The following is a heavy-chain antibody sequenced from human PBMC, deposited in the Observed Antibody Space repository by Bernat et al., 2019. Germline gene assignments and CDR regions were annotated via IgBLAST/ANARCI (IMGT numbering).Heavy chain of an antibody. CDR3: ARGSGSYIIDY. CDR2: IYHSGST. J-gene: IGHJ4*02. D-gene: IGHD1-26*01. Sequence: QVQLQESGPGLVKPSETLSLTCAVSGYSISSGYYWGWIRQPPGKGLEWIGSIYHSGSTYYNPSLKSRVTISVDRSKNQFSLKLSSVTAADTAVYYCARGSGSYIIDYWGQGTLVTVSS. V-gene: IGHV4-38-2*01. CDR1: GYSISSGYY.